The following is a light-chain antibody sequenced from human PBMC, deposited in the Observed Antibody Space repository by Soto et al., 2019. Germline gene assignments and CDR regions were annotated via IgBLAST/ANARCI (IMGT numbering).Light chain of an antibody. CDR2: DTS. J-gene: IGLJ2*01. Sequence: QAVVTQEPSLTVSPGGTLTLTCGSSTGAVTSGHYPYWFQQKPGQAPRTLIYDTSNKHSWTPARFSASLLGGKAALTLSGAQPEDEDDYYCMVSSGGGVVFGGGTKLTVL. CDR1: TGAVTSGHY. CDR3: MVSSGGGVV. V-gene: IGLV7-46*01.